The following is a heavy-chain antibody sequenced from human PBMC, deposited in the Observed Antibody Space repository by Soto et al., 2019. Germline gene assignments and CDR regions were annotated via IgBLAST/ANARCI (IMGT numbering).Heavy chain of an antibody. V-gene: IGHV4-34*01. D-gene: IGHD2-15*01. Sequence: QVQLQQWGAGLLKPSETLSLTCAVYGGSFSGYYWSWIRQPPGKGLEWIGEINHSGSTNYNPSLKSRVTISVDTSKNQCSLKLSSVTAADTAVYYCARAAPRYCSGGSCFTGRAYWCQGTLVTGSS. CDR3: ARAAPRYCSGGSCFTGRAY. CDR2: INHSGST. J-gene: IGHJ4*02. CDR1: GGSFSGYY.